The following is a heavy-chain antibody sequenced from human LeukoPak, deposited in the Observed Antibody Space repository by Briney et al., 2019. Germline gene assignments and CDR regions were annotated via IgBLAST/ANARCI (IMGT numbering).Heavy chain of an antibody. CDR1: GFTFSSYA. V-gene: IGHV3-23*01. D-gene: IGHD3-10*01. CDR2: ISGSGGST. Sequence: GGSLRLSCAASGFTFSSYAMSWVRQAPGKGLEWVSAISGSGGSTYYADSVKGRFTISRDNSKNTLYLQMNSLRAEDTAVYYCAKGRGGGFSGPCDYWGQGTLVTVSS. J-gene: IGHJ4*02. CDR3: AKGRGGGFSGPCDY.